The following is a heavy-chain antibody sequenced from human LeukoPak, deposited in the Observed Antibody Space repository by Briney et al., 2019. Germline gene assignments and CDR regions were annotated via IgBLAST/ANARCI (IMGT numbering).Heavy chain of an antibody. V-gene: IGHV4-34*01. D-gene: IGHD2-2*01. CDR2: INHSGST. Sequence: SETLSLTCAVYGGSFSGYYWSWIRQPPGKGLEWIGEINHSGSTNYNPSLKSRVTISVDTSKNQFSLKLSSVTAADTAVYYCARAGQLLVNWFDPWGQGTLVTVSS. J-gene: IGHJ5*02. CDR3: ARAGQLLVNWFDP. CDR1: GGSFSGYY.